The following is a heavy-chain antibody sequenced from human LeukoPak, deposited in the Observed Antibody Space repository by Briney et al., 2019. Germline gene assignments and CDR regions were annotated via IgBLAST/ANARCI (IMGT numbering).Heavy chain of an antibody. D-gene: IGHD7-27*01. J-gene: IGHJ4*02. CDR1: GFTVSSNY. Sequence: GGSLRLSCAASGFTVSSNYMSWVRQAPGKGLEWVSVTYSGGSTYYADSVKGRFTISRDNSKNTLYLQMNSLRAEDTAVYYCAKDQLGGLFDYWGQGTLVTVSS. CDR3: AKDQLGGLFDY. V-gene: IGHV3-53*01. CDR2: TYSGGST.